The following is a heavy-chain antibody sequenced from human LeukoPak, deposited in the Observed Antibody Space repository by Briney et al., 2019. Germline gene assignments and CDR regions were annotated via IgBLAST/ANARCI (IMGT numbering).Heavy chain of an antibody. CDR2: IYHSGGT. J-gene: IGHJ5*02. Sequence: SETLSLTCAVSGYSISGGYYWGWIRQPPGKGLEWIGSIYHSGGTYYNPSLKSRVTISVDTSKNQFSLKLSSVTAADTAVYYCARGGNWFDPWGQGTLVTVSS. V-gene: IGHV4-38-2*01. CDR1: GYSISGGYY. D-gene: IGHD3-16*01. CDR3: ARGGNWFDP.